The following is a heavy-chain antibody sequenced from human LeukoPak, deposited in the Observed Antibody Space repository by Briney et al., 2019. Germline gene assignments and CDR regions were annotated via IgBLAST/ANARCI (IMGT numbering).Heavy chain of an antibody. V-gene: IGHV4-59*12. CDR3: ARGGVAARQLSYYYYGMDV. CDR2: IYYSGTT. Sequence: PSETLSLTCTVSGGSISGFWWSWIRQPPDKGLEWIGCIYYSGTTSYNPSLKSRVSISVDTSRNQFSLKLSSVTAADTAVYYCARGGVAARQLSYYYYGMDVWGQGTTVTVSS. CDR1: GGSISGFW. D-gene: IGHD6-6*01. J-gene: IGHJ6*02.